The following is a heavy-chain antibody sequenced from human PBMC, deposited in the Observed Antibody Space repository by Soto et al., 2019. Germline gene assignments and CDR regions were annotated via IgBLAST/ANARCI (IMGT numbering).Heavy chain of an antibody. V-gene: IGHV3-33*01. CDR1: GFTFSSYV. CDR3: ARETSYDFWSGPQTMDV. D-gene: IGHD3-3*01. J-gene: IGHJ6*04. Sequence: QVQLVESGGGVVQPGTSLRLSCAPSGFTFSSYVMHWVRQAPGKGLEWVAVVHYDGTKKYYADSVRGRFTISRDNSENILYLQMNSLRPDDTAVYFCARETSYDFWSGPQTMDVWGKGTKVTVSS. CDR2: VHYDGTKK.